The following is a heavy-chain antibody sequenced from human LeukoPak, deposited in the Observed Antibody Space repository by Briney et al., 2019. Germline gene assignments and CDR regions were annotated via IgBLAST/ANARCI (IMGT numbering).Heavy chain of an antibody. D-gene: IGHD5-24*01. V-gene: IGHV1-2*02. J-gene: IGHJ4*02. Sequence: ASVKVSCKASGGTFSSYAISWVRQAPGQGLEWMGWINPNSGGTNYAQKFQGRVTMTRDTSISTAYMELSRLRFDDTAVYYCAREFRSVEMATIGFDYWGQGTLVTVSS. CDR1: GGTFSSYA. CDR3: AREFRSVEMATIGFDY. CDR2: INPNSGGT.